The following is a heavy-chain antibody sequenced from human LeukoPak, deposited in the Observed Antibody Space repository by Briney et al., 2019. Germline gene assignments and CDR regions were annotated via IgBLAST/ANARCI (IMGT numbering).Heavy chain of an antibody. D-gene: IGHD3-10*01. CDR2: IYWDDDK. V-gene: IGHV2-5*02. Sequence: SGPTLVNPTQTLTLTCTFSGFSPSTSGVGVGWIRQPPGRALEWLALIYWDDDKRYSPSLKSRLTITKDTSKNQVVLTMTNMDPVDTATYYCARIWFGELFGGAFDIWGQGTMVTVSS. J-gene: IGHJ3*02. CDR1: GFSPSTSGVG. CDR3: ARIWFGELFGGAFDI.